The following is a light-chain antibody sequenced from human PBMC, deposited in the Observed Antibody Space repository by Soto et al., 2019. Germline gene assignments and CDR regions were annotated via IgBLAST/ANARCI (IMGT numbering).Light chain of an antibody. J-gene: IGKJ4*01. Sequence: EIVLTQSPATLSLSPGERATLSCRASQSVSSFLAWYQQKPGQAPRLLIYDAFNRATGIPARFSGSGSGTDFTLTISSLEPEDFAVYYCQQRSNWPRGLTFGGGTKVDIK. V-gene: IGKV3-11*01. CDR1: QSVSSF. CDR3: QQRSNWPRGLT. CDR2: DAF.